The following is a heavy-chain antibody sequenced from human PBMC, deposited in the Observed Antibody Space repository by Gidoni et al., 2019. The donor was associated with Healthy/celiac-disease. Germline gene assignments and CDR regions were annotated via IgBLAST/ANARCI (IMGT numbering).Heavy chain of an antibody. CDR3: AKAGVVPAAMWVGVEYYFDY. D-gene: IGHD2-2*01. CDR1: GFTFDDYT. Sequence: EVQLVESGGVVVQPGGSRRLSCAAAGFTFDDYTMHGVRQAPGKGLEWVSLISWDGGSTYYAASVKGRFTISRDNSKNSLYLQMNSLRTEDTALYYCAKAGVVPAAMWVGVEYYFDYWGQGTLVTVSS. V-gene: IGHV3-43*01. J-gene: IGHJ4*02. CDR2: ISWDGGST.